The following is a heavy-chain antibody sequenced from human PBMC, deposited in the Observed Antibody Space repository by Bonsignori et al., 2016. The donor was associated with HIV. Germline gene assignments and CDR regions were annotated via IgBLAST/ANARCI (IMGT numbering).Heavy chain of an antibody. V-gene: IGHV3-23*01. D-gene: IGHD2-21*01. J-gene: IGHJ4*02. Sequence: WIRQPPGKGLEWVSAISGSGGSTYYADSVKGRFTISRDNSKNTLYLQMNSLRAEDTAVYYCAKDLGGDYPDLGFDYWGQGTLVTVSS. CDR2: ISGSGGST. CDR3: AKDLGGDYPDLGFDY.